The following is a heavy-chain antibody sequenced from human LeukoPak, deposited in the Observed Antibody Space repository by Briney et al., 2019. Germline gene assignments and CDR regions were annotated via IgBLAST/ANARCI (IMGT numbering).Heavy chain of an antibody. V-gene: IGHV5-51*01. D-gene: IGHD3-10*01. CDR3: ARLLTMVRGVIRLWGAIDY. Sequence: GESLKISCKGSGYSFTSYWIGWVRPMPGKGLGWMVIIYPGDSDTRYSPSFQGQVTISADKSISTAYLQWSSLKASDTAMYYCARLLTMVRGVIRLWGAIDYWGQGTLVTVSS. J-gene: IGHJ4*02. CDR1: GYSFTSYW. CDR2: IYPGDSDT.